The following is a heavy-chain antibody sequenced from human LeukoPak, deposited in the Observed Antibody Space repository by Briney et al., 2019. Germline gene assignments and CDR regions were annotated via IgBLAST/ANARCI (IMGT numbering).Heavy chain of an antibody. Sequence: GGSLRLSCAASGFTFSSYGMHWVRQAPGKGLEWVAVISYDGSNKYYADSVKGRFTISRDNSKNTLYLQMNSLRAEDTAVYYCAKDKSEGYGDYLRDYWGQGTLVTVSS. V-gene: IGHV3-30*18. CDR1: GFTFSSYG. J-gene: IGHJ4*02. CDR2: ISYDGSNK. D-gene: IGHD4-17*01. CDR3: AKDKSEGYGDYLRDY.